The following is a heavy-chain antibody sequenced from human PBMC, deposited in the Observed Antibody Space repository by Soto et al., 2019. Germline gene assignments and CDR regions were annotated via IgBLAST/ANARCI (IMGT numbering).Heavy chain of an antibody. CDR2: MKKDGSEK. V-gene: IGHV3-7*03. CDR1: GFSFGDYW. D-gene: IGHD3-3*01. CDR3: AKLGSGYYTGLYFDY. Sequence: GGSLRLSCAASGFSFGDYWMSWVRQAPGKGLEWVAHMKKDGSEKYYVDSVKGRFTVSRDNTKSSLYLQMSSLRAEDTAVYYCAKLGSGYYTGLYFDYWGQGTPVTVSS. J-gene: IGHJ4*02.